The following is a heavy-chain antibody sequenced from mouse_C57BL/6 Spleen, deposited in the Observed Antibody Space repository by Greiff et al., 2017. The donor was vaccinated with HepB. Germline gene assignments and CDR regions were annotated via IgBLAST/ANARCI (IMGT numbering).Heavy chain of an antibody. CDR1: GFTFSSYA. Sequence: EVRLVESGGGLVKPGGSLKLSCAASGFTFSSYAMSWVRQTPEKRLEWVATISDGGSYTYYPDNVKGRFTISRDNAKNNLYLQMSHLKSEDTAMYYCARGRHWDKWGQGTTLTVSS. J-gene: IGHJ2*01. D-gene: IGHD4-1*01. CDR2: ISDGGSYT. CDR3: ARGRHWDK. V-gene: IGHV5-4*03.